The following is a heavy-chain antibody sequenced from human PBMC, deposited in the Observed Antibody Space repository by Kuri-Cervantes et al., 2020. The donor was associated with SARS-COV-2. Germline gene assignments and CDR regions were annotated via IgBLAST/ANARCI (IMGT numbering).Heavy chain of an antibody. CDR2: INPSGGST. CDR3: ASKDYGGNA. V-gene: IGHV1-46*01. CDR1: GGTFSSYA. Sequence: ASVKLSCKASGGTFSSYAISWVRQAPGQGLEWMGIINPSGGSTSYAKKFQGRVTMNGDTSTSTVYMELSSLRSEDTAVYYCASKDYGGNAWGQGTLVTVSS. J-gene: IGHJ5*02. D-gene: IGHD4-23*01.